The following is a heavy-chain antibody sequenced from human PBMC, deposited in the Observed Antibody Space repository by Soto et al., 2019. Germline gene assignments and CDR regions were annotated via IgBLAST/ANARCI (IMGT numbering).Heavy chain of an antibody. J-gene: IGHJ5*02. V-gene: IGHV3-33*01. CDR3: ARDLAPKTGTNWFDP. CDR1: GFTFSSYG. CDR2: IWYDGSNK. D-gene: IGHD1-7*01. Sequence: GGSLRLSCAASGFTFSSYGMHWVRQAPGKGLEWVAVIWYDGSNKYYADSVKGRFTISRDNSKNTLYLQMNSLRAEDTAVYYCARDLAPKTGTNWFDPWGQGTLVTVSS.